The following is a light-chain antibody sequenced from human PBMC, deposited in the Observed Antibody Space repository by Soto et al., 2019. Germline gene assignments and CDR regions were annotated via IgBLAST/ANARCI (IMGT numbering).Light chain of an antibody. V-gene: IGLV4-69*01. CDR2: VNSDGRH. CDR1: SGHSSYA. J-gene: IGLJ3*02. Sequence: QSVLTQSPSASASLGASVKLTCTLSSGHSSYAIAWHQQQPEKGPRYLMKVNSDGRHRKGDGIPDRFSGSSSGAERYLTISSLQSEDEADYYCQTWGTGGVFGGGTKLTVL. CDR3: QTWGTGGV.